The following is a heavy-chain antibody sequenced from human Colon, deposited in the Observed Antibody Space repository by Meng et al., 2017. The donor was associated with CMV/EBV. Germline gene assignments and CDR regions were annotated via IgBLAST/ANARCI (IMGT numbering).Heavy chain of an antibody. D-gene: IGHD3-10*01. CDR3: ARHVYYRFDY. J-gene: IGHJ4*02. CDR1: EFRFNNYW. CDR2: VEGDGRQK. Sequence: SGFTEFRFNNYWMPWVRQAPGQRLEWVANVEGDGRQKHSADFVKGRFTISRDNAKNLVFLQMNNLRPEDTAVYFCARHVYYRFDYWGQGALVTVSS. V-gene: IGHV3-7*01.